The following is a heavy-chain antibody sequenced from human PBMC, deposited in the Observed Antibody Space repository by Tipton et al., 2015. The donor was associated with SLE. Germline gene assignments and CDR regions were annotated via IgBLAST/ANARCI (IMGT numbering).Heavy chain of an antibody. CDR2: INHSGST. J-gene: IGHJ4*02. V-gene: IGHV4-34*01. D-gene: IGHD6-13*01. CDR1: GGSFSGYY. CDR3: ARGIAAAGAYYFDY. Sequence: TLSLTCAVYGGSFSGYYWSWIRQPPGKGLEWIGEINHSGSTNYNPSLKSRVTISVDTSKNQFSLKLSSVTAADTAVYYCARGIAAAGAYYFDYWGQGTLVTVSS.